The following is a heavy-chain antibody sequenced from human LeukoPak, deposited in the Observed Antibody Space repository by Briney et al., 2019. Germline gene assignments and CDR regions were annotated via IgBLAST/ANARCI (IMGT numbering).Heavy chain of an antibody. CDR3: AKDMYSSSWYYFDY. CDR2: ISYDGSNK. CDR1: GFLFSSYE. Sequence: PGGSLRLSCAASGFLFSSYEMNWVRQAPGKGLEWVAVISYDGSNKYYADSVKGRFTISRDNSKNTLYLQMNSLRAEDTAVYYCAKDMYSSSWYYFDYWGQGTLVTASS. V-gene: IGHV3-30*18. D-gene: IGHD6-13*01. J-gene: IGHJ4*02.